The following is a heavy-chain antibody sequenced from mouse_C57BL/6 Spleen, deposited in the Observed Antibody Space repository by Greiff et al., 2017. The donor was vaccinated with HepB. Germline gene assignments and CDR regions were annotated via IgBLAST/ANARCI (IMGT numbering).Heavy chain of an antibody. CDR3: ARNYDYEYYYAMDY. V-gene: IGHV3-6*01. Sequence: DVQLQESGPGLVKPSQSLSLTCSVTGYSITSGYYWNWIRQFPGNKLEWMGYISYDGSNNYNPSLKNRISITRDTSKNQFFLKLNSVTTEDTATYYCARNYDYEYYYAMDYWGQGTSVTVSS. D-gene: IGHD2-4*01. CDR1: GYSITSGYY. J-gene: IGHJ4*01. CDR2: ISYDGSN.